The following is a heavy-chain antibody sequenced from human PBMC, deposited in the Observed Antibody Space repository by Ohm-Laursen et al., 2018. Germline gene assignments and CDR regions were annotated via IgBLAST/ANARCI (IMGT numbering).Heavy chain of an antibody. Sequence: SLRLSCAASGFTFSSYGMSWVRQAPGKGLEWVSSISDSGTTTYYADPVKGRFTISRDNPKSMVFLQMSSLRAEDTAVYYCAKHRSATWMHKRFDNWGQGTLVAVSS. CDR1: GFTFSSYG. J-gene: IGHJ4*02. V-gene: IGHV3-23*01. CDR3: AKHRSATWMHKRFDN. CDR2: ISDSGTTT. D-gene: IGHD5-12*01.